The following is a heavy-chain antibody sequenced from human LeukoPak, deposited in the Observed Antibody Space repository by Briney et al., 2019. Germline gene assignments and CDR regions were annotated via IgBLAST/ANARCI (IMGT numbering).Heavy chain of an antibody. CDR1: GGSFSGYY. D-gene: IGHD1-14*01. CDR2: INHREST. CDR3: ASSISPDNFDM. Sequence: SETLSLTCAVYGGSFSGYYWTWIRHPPGKGLEWIGEINHRESTNYNPSLKSRVTISMDTSTYQFSLRLSSVTAADTAVYFCASSISPDNFDMWGPGTMVTVSS. J-gene: IGHJ3*02. V-gene: IGHV4-34*01.